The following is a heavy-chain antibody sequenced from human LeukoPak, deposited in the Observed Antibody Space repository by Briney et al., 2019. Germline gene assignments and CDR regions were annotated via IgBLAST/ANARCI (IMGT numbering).Heavy chain of an antibody. CDR3: ASANSSSWYVYYYYGMDV. CDR1: GFTVSSNY. V-gene: IGHV3-53*01. D-gene: IGHD6-13*01. CDR2: IYSGGST. Sequence: GGSLRLSCAASGFTVSSNYMSWVRQAPGKGLEWVSVIYSGGSTYYADSVKGRFTISRDNSKNALYLQMNSLRAEDTAVYYCASANSSSWYVYYYYGMDVWGQGTTVTVSS. J-gene: IGHJ6*02.